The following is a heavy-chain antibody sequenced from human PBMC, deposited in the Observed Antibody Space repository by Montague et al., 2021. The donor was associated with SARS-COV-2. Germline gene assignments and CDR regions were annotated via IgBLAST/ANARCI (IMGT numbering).Heavy chain of an antibody. CDR1: GYTFTSYA. J-gene: IGHJ6*02. Sequence: SVKVSCKASGYTFTSYAMNLLRQAPGQGLELMGWINTNTGNPTYSQGFTGRFVFSLDTSVSTAYLQISSLKAEDTAVYYCASADYYGSGIYLGGNYYLYGMDVWGQGTTVTVSS. CDR3: ASADYYGSGIYLGGNYYLYGMDV. D-gene: IGHD3-10*01. CDR2: INTNTGNP. V-gene: IGHV7-4-1*02.